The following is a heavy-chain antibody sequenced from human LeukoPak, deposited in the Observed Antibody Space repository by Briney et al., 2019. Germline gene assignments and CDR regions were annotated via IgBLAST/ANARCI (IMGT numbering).Heavy chain of an antibody. V-gene: IGHV3-23*01. Sequence: GGSLRLSCAASGFTFNTYGMSWVRQAPGKGLEWVSGISGSGGATYYADSVKGRFTTSRDNVKNSLYLQMNSLRAEDTAVYYCVRYFWLAKFDYWGQGTLVIVSS. J-gene: IGHJ4*02. CDR3: VRYFWLAKFDY. CDR1: GFTFNTYG. CDR2: ISGSGGAT. D-gene: IGHD3-9*01.